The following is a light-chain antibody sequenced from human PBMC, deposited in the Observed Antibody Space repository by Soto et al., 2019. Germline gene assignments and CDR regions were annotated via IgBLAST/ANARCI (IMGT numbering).Light chain of an antibody. V-gene: IGLV2-8*01. Sequence: QSALTQPPSASGSPGQSVTISCTGTSSDVGAYDYVSWYLQHPGKAPKLLIYDVNKRPSGVPDRFSGSKSGNTASLTVSGLQADDEGDYYCCAHAGSYNFPYIFGTGTKLTVL. CDR1: SSDVGAYDY. J-gene: IGLJ1*01. CDR2: DVN. CDR3: CAHAGSYNFPYI.